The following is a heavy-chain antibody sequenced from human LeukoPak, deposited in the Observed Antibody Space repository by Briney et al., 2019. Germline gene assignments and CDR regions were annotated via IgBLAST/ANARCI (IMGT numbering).Heavy chain of an antibody. J-gene: IGHJ5*02. D-gene: IGHD3-3*01. CDR2: ISIDGSTT. Sequence: PGGSLRLSCVGSGFTFSSYWMHWVRQGPGKGLEWVSRISIDGSTTTYADSVKGRFTISRDNAKNSLYLQMNSLRAEDTAVYYCARDGDFWSGYYSEYNWFDPWGQGTLVTVSS. V-gene: IGHV3-74*01. CDR3: ARDGDFWSGYYSEYNWFDP. CDR1: GFTFSSYW.